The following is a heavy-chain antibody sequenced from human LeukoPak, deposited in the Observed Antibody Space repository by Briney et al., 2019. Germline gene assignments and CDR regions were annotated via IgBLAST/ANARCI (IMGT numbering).Heavy chain of an antibody. Sequence: SETLSLTCTVSGGSISSSSYYWGWIRQPPGKGLEWIGSIYYSGSTYYNPSLKSRVTISVDTSKNQFSLKLSSVTAADTAVYYCAGDYYDSSGYYYVEIDDYWGQGTLVTVSS. D-gene: IGHD3-22*01. J-gene: IGHJ4*02. CDR3: AGDYYDSSGYYYVEIDDY. CDR2: IYYSGST. V-gene: IGHV4-39*02. CDR1: GGSISSSSYY.